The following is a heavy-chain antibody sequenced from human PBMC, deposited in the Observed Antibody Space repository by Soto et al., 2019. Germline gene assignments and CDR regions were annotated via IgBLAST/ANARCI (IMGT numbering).Heavy chain of an antibody. CDR3: ARESSTDQNYYYYYGMDV. D-gene: IGHD3-16*02. J-gene: IGHJ6*01. CDR2: MNPNSGNT. V-gene: IGHV1-8*01. CDR1: GYTFTSYD. Sequence: QVQLVQSGAEVKKPGASVKVSCKASGYTFTSYDINWVRQATGQGLEWMGWMNPNSGNTGYAQKFQGRVTMTRNTSIRTAYMELSSLRSEGTAVDYCARESSTDQNYYYYYGMDVWGQGTTVTVSS.